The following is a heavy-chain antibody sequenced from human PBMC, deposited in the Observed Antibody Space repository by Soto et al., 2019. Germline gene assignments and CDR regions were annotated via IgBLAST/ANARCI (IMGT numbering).Heavy chain of an antibody. CDR1: GFTFSSYG. CDR3: AKEKTGKGPRDAFDI. D-gene: IGHD3-10*01. V-gene: IGHV3-30*18. Sequence: GGSLRLSCAASGFTFSSYGMHWVRHAPGKGLEWVAVISYDGSNKYYADSVKGRFTISRDNSKNTLYLQMNSLRAEDTAVYYCAKEKTGKGPRDAFDIWGQGTMVTVSS. J-gene: IGHJ3*02. CDR2: ISYDGSNK.